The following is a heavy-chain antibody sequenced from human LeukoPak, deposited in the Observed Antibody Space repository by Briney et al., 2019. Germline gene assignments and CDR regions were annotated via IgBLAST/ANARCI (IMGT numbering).Heavy chain of an antibody. CDR2: IYYSGTT. Sequence: SETLSLTCTVSGGSISSGDYYWSWIRQPPGKGLEWIGYIYYSGTTYYNPSLKSRVTISVDTSKNQFSLKLSSVTAADTAVYYCARRSDCSGGSCYSSFSYYFDYWGQGTLATVSS. CDR1: GGSISSGDYY. J-gene: IGHJ4*02. CDR3: ARRSDCSGGSCYSSFSYYFDY. D-gene: IGHD2-15*01. V-gene: IGHV4-30-4*01.